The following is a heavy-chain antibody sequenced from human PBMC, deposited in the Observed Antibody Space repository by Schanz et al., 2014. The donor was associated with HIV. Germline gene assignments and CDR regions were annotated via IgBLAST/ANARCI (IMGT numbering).Heavy chain of an antibody. CDR2: ISESGGRT. J-gene: IGHJ4*02. CDR1: GFPFSNFA. V-gene: IGHV3-23*01. Sequence: EVQMLESGGGSVQPGGSLRLSCVASGFPFSNFAMSWVRQAPGKGLEWVSSISESGGRTYYADSVNGRFTISRDNAKNTLYLQMTTLRIDDTAVYYCAKPEYDSRGNSQSHFDYWGQGTLVTVSP. D-gene: IGHD3-22*01. CDR3: AKPEYDSRGNSQSHFDY.